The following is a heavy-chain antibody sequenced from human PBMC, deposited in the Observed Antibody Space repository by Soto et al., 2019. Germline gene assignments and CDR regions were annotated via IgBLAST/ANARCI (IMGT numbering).Heavy chain of an antibody. Sequence: EVQLVQSGAEVKEPGESLRISCKGSGYSFTSYWISWVRQMPGKGLEWMGRIDPSDSYTNYSPSFQGHVTISADKSISTAYLQWSSLKASETAMYYCARRDILTGYYSYWGQGTLVTVSS. J-gene: IGHJ4*02. CDR1: GYSFTSYW. CDR2: IDPSDSYT. D-gene: IGHD3-9*01. V-gene: IGHV5-10-1*03. CDR3: ARRDILTGYYSY.